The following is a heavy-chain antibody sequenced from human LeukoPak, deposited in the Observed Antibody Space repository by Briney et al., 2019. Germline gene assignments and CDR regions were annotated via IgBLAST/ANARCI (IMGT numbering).Heavy chain of an antibody. D-gene: IGHD3-10*01. CDR3: TKEFSGSYEN. Sequence: GGSLRLSCATSGFSFDDYAFHWVRQVPGKGLEWVSLISRDGGTTFYGDSVKGRFTISRDNSKNSLYMQMNSLKTEDSVLYYCTKEFSGSYENWGQGTLVTVSS. CDR2: ISRDGGTT. J-gene: IGHJ4*02. V-gene: IGHV3-43*02. CDR1: GFSFDDYA.